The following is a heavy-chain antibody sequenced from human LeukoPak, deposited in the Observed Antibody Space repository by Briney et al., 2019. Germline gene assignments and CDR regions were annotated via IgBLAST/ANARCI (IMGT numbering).Heavy chain of an antibody. J-gene: IGHJ4*02. CDR2: IKQDESEI. D-gene: IGHD2-8*01. V-gene: IGHV3-7*01. CDR1: GFTFSTYW. Sequence: GGSLRLSCAASGFTFSTYWMTWVRQAPGKGLEWVANIKQDESEIYYVDSVKGRFTISRDNAKNPVYLQMNSLTAEDTAVYYCARDNNGPDYWGQGTLVTVSS. CDR3: ARDNNGPDY.